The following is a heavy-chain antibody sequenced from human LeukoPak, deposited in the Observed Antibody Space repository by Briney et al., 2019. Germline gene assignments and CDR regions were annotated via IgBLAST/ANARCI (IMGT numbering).Heavy chain of an antibody. CDR3: ARSYNSAWLDY. V-gene: IGHV3-53*04. J-gene: IGHJ4*02. D-gene: IGHD6-19*01. Sequence: PGGSLRLSCAASGFTVSSSYMSWVRQAPGKGLEWVSIVYSGGSIYYADSVKGRFTTSRHNSNNTLDLPMNSLSTEDTAMYYCARSYNSAWLDYWGQGTLVTVSS. CDR1: GFTVSSSY. CDR2: VYSGGSI.